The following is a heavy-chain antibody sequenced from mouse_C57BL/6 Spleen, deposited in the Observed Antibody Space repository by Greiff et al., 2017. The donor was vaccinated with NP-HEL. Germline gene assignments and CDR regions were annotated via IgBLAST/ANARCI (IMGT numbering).Heavy chain of an antibody. CDR3: ARRAGTGYFDV. V-gene: IGHV2-2*01. Sequence: VHLVESGPGLVQPSQSLSITCTVSGFSFTSYGVHWVRQSPGKGLEWLGVIWSGGSTDYNAAFISRLSISKDNSKSQVFFKMNSLQADDTAIYYCARRAGTGYFDVWGTGTTVTVSS. D-gene: IGHD4-1*01. J-gene: IGHJ1*03. CDR1: GFSFTSYG. CDR2: IWSGGST.